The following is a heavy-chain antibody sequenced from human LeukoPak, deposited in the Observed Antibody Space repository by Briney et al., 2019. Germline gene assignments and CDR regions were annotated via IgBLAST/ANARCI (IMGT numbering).Heavy chain of an antibody. CDR1: GYTFTDYD. V-gene: IGHV1-18*01. CDR2: VSPYNGNT. CDR3: ARDRAVATIGGVDY. Sequence: ASVRVSCKTSGYTFTDYDITWVRQAPGQGLEWMGRVSPYNGNTYYSQRFQGRVTIAKDTSTGTAYLDLRNLRSDDTAVYYCARDRAVATIGGVDYWGQGTLVTVSS. J-gene: IGHJ4*02. D-gene: IGHD5-12*01.